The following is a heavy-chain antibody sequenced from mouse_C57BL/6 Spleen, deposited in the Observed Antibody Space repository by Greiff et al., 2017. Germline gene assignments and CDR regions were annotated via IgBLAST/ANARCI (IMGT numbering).Heavy chain of an antibody. V-gene: IGHV1-18*01. Sequence: VQLQQSGPELVKPGASVKIPCKASGYTFTDYNMDWVKQSHGKSLEWIGDINPNNGGTIYNQKFKGKATLTVDKSSSTAYMELRSLTSEDTAVYYCARQAVLLLRERDAMDYWGQGTSVTVSS. CDR2: INPNNGGT. J-gene: IGHJ4*01. CDR1: GYTFTDYN. CDR3: ARQAVLLLRERDAMDY. D-gene: IGHD1-1*01.